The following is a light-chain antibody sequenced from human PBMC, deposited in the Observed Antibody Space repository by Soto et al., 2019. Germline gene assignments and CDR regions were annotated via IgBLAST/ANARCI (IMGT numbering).Light chain of an antibody. Sequence: QSVLSQPPSASGTPGQTVIISCSGSRSDIGSNFVNWYQHLPGTAPKLLIYNSNHRPSGVPDRFSGSKSGTSASLAISGLQSEDEADYYCAAWDDSLTGPVFGTGTKVTAL. CDR1: RSDIGSNF. J-gene: IGLJ1*01. V-gene: IGLV1-44*01. CDR2: NSN. CDR3: AAWDDSLTGPV.